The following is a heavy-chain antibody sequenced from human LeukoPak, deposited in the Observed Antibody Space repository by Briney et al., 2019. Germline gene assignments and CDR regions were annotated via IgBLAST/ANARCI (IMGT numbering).Heavy chain of an antibody. CDR3: ARGSLSSGWVFDY. D-gene: IGHD6-19*01. V-gene: IGHV3-64*02. Sequence: QSGGSLRLSCAASGFTFSTYALHWVRQAPGKGLEYVSAIDRNGGSTYYADSVKGRFTISRDNSKNTLYLQMGSLRAEDTAVYYCARGSLSSGWVFDYWGQGTQVTVSS. J-gene: IGHJ4*02. CDR2: IDRNGGST. CDR1: GFTFSTYA.